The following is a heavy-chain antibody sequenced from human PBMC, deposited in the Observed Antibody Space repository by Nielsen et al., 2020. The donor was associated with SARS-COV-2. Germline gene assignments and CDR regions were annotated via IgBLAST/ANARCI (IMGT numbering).Heavy chain of an antibody. Sequence: SQTLSLTRAISGDSVSSGSAAWNWIRQSPSRGLEWLGRTYYRSKWYNDYAVSVKSRITINPDTSKNQFSLHLNSVTPEDTAVYYCARARGAYGDYYYYYYTDVWGKGTTVTVSS. CDR2: TYYRSKWYN. CDR1: GDSVSSGSAA. CDR3: ARARGAYGDYYYYYYTDV. D-gene: IGHD4-17*01. J-gene: IGHJ6*03. V-gene: IGHV6-1*01.